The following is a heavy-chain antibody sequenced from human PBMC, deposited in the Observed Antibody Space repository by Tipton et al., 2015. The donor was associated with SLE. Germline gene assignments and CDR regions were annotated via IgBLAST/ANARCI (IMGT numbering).Heavy chain of an antibody. J-gene: IGHJ4*02. V-gene: IGHV3-23*01. D-gene: IGHD5-24*01. CDR1: GFIFSSYE. Sequence: LSLTCAASGFIFSSYEMNWVRQAPGKGLEWVSYISGSGGSTYYANSVKGRLTISRDNSKNTLYLQMNSLRAEDTAVYYCASYEMATNFDYWGQGTLVTVSS. CDR3: ASYEMATNFDY. CDR2: ISGSGGST.